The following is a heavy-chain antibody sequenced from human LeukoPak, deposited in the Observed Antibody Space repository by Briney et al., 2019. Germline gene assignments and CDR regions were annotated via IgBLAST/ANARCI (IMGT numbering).Heavy chain of an antibody. D-gene: IGHD3-16*01. CDR1: GGTFSSYA. CDR2: IIPILGIG. J-gene: IGHJ6*02. CDR3: ARDNGLITRTTPTNHYYYYGMDV. Sequence: SVKVSCKASGGTFSSYAISWVRQAPGQGLEWMGRIIPILGIGNYAQKFQGRVTITADKSPSTAYMELSSLRSEDTAVYYCARDNGLITRTTPTNHYYYYGMDVWGQGTTVTVSS. V-gene: IGHV1-69*04.